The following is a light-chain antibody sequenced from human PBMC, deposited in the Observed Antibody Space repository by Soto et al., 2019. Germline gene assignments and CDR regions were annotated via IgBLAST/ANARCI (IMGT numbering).Light chain of an antibody. CDR3: QQRSRWPVT. CDR1: RSVNIF. Sequence: EIVLTQSPGTLSLSPGERATLSCRVSRSVNIFLAWYQQKPGQAPRLLIYDASNRATGIPVRFSGSGSETNFTLTISSLEPEDFAVYYCQQRSRWPVTFGQGTKVDI. V-gene: IGKV3-11*01. J-gene: IGKJ1*01. CDR2: DAS.